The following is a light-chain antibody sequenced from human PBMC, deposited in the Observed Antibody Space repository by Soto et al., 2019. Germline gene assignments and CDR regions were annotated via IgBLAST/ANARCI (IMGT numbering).Light chain of an antibody. CDR1: QSISTW. Sequence: DIQMTQSPSTLSASVGDRVTITCRASQSISTWLAWYQQKPGKAPKLLIYKASRLESGVPSRFSGSGSGTDFLLIITFLQLFVFPTYSCQHYIIRWTFGQGTXVDIK. CDR3: QHYIIRWT. J-gene: IGKJ1*01. CDR2: KAS. V-gene: IGKV1-5*03.